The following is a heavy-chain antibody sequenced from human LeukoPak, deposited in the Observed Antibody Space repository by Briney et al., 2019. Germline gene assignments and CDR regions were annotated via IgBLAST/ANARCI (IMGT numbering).Heavy chain of an antibody. CDR1: GFIFSDYS. CDR3: TTDIVGKDAFDI. CDR2: IKSKTDGGTT. J-gene: IGHJ3*02. D-gene: IGHD1-26*01. V-gene: IGHV3-15*01. Sequence: GGSLRLSCAASGFIFSDYSISWVRQAPGKGLEWVGRIKSKTDGGTTDYAAPVKGRFTISRDDSKNTLYLQMNSLKTEDTAVYYCTTDIVGKDAFDIWGQGTMVTVSS.